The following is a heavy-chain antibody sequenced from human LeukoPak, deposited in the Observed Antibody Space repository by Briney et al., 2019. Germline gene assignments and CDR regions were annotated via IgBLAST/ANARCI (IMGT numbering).Heavy chain of an antibody. J-gene: IGHJ4*02. Sequence: ASVKVSCKTSGYTFTNYDINWVRQATGQGLEWMGWVNPNTGNTGFAQKFQGRVTMTRDTSISTAYMELGSLRSEDTAVYYCAKNSYKFGYDYWGQGTLVTVSS. CDR2: VNPNTGNT. CDR3: AKNSYKFGYDY. V-gene: IGHV1-8*01. CDR1: GYTFTNYD. D-gene: IGHD3-16*01.